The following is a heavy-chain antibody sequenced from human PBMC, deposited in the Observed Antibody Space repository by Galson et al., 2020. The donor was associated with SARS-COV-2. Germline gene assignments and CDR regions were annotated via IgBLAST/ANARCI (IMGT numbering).Heavy chain of an antibody. CDR2: IYGSGSI. J-gene: IGHJ1*01. Sequence: SETLSLTCTVSGGSINNGDYSWSWVRQLPGKGLEWIGYIYGSGSIYYNPSLKSRVTISVDRSKNQFSLKLNSVTAADTAVYYCASGSTVTSTSEYFQHWGQGTLVTVSS. D-gene: IGHD4-17*01. CDR1: GGSINNGDYS. CDR3: ASGSTVTSTSEYFQH. V-gene: IGHV4-30-2*01.